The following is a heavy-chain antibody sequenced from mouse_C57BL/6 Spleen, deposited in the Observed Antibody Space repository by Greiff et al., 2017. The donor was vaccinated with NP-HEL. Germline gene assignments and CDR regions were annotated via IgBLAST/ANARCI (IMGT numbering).Heavy chain of an antibody. J-gene: IGHJ4*01. V-gene: IGHV5-4*03. CDR3: ASGGDYDDFYAMDY. D-gene: IGHD2-4*01. Sequence: EVKLVESGGGLVKPGGSLKLSCAASGFTFSSYAMSWVRQTPEKRLEWVATISDGGSYTYYPDNVKGRFTISRDNAKNNLYLQMSHLKSEDTAMYYCASGGDYDDFYAMDYWGQGTSVTVSS. CDR2: ISDGGSYT. CDR1: GFTFSSYA.